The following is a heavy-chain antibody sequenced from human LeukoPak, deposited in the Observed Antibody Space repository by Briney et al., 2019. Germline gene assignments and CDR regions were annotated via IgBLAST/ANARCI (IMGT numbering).Heavy chain of an antibody. J-gene: IGHJ5*02. D-gene: IGHD5-12*01. CDR3: AKGLRLENWFDP. CDR1: GDSVSSTSVA. V-gene: IGHV6-1*01. CDR2: TYFRARWYK. Sequence: SQTLSLTCAISGDSVSSTSVAWNCIRQSPSRGLEWLGRTYFRARWYKEYAESVKSRVTINPDTSKNQFSLQLNSVTPEDTAVYYCAKGLRLENWFDPWGEGPLLTVSS.